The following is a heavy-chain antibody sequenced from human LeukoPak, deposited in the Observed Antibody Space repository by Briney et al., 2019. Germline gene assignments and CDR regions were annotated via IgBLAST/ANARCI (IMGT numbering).Heavy chain of an antibody. V-gene: IGHV3-11*06. D-gene: IGHD6-13*01. CDR3: ARDPAGTGSFDY. CDR1: GFTFSDYY. Sequence: PGGSLRLSCAASGFTFSDYYMSYIRQAPGKGLEWVSYTSTTSTYTDYADSVRGRFTISRDNAKNLLYLQMNSLRPEDTAVYYCARDPAGTGSFDYWGQGTLVTVSS. J-gene: IGHJ4*02. CDR2: TSTTSTYT.